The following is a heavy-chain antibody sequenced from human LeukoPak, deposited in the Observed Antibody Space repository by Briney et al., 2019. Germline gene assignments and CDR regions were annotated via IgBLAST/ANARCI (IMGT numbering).Heavy chain of an antibody. CDR3: ARAPYGRPPDY. Sequence: GGSLRLSCAASGFIFSNYAMHWVRQAPGRGLEWVAVISYDGSNKYYADSVKGRFTISRDNSKNTLYLQMNSLRAEDTAVYYCARAPYGRPPDYWGQGTLVTVSS. D-gene: IGHD4-17*01. CDR2: ISYDGSNK. J-gene: IGHJ4*02. V-gene: IGHV3-30*19. CDR1: GFIFSNYA.